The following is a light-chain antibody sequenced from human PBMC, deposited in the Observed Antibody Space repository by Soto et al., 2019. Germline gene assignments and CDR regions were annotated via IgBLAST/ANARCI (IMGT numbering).Light chain of an antibody. J-gene: IGLJ3*02. CDR3: AAWDDSLNGWV. CDR2: SIN. V-gene: IGLV1-44*01. CDR1: SSNIGSNT. Sequence: QPVLTQPPSASGTPGQRVTISCSGSSSNIGSNTVNWYQQLPGTAPKLLIYSINQRPSWVPDRFSGSKSGTSASLAISGLQSEDEAAYYCAAWDDSLNGWVFGGGTKLTVL.